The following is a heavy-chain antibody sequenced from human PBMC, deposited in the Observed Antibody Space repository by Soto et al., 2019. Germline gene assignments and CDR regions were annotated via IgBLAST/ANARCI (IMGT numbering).Heavy chain of an antibody. CDR3: GGSLGVRVYVDHCFSGMEV. V-gene: IGHV3-30*03. D-gene: IGHD4-17*01. CDR2: ISYDGSRK. Sequence: QLQLVESGGGLVQPGRSRRLSCAASGFTFSSYGMNWVRQAPGKGLEWVAVISYDGSRKNYADSVKARFIISRDNSKNTLYLRLNSLPRAPTAVYYSGGSLGVRVYVDHCFSGMEVWCWGTRVTVSS. J-gene: IGHJ6*04. CDR1: GFTFSSYG.